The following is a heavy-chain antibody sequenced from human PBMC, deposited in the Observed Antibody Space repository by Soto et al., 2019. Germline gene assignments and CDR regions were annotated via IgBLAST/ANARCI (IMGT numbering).Heavy chain of an antibody. D-gene: IGHD1-1*01. CDR3: ASPRLSSDGTTPIEY. J-gene: IGHJ4*02. CDR2: IWYDGSNK. V-gene: IGHV3-33*01. Sequence: QVQLVESGGGVVQPGRSLRLSCVASGFTFSSYGMHWVRQAPGKGLDWVAVIWYDGSNKYYADSVKGRFTMSRDNSKNTLYLQMNSLRAEDTAVYYCASPRLSSDGTTPIEYWGQGTLVTVSS. CDR1: GFTFSSYG.